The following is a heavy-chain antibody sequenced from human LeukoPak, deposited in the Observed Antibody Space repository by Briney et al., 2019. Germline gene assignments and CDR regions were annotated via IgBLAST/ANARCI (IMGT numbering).Heavy chain of an antibody. D-gene: IGHD6-19*01. CDR2: ISYDGSNK. CDR1: GFTFSSYS. Sequence: GGSLRLSCAASGFTFSSYSMNWVRQAPGKGLEWVAVISYDGSNKYYADSVKGRFTISRDNSKNTLYLQMNSLRAEDTAVYYCARDGIAVAGKGLDYWGQGTLVTVSS. CDR3: ARDGIAVAGKGLDY. V-gene: IGHV3-30*03. J-gene: IGHJ4*02.